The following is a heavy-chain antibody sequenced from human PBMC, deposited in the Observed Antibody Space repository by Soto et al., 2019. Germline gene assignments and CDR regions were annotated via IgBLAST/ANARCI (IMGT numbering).Heavy chain of an antibody. J-gene: IGHJ5*02. D-gene: IGHD3-22*01. V-gene: IGHV3-74*01. Sequence: GGSLRLTCAASGFTFSSYWMHWVRQAPGKGLVWVSRINSDVSSTSYADSVKGRFTISRDNAKNTLYLQMNSLRAEDTAVYYCARGACDYYVSSPLVGPWGQGTLVTVSS. CDR2: INSDVSST. CDR3: ARGACDYYVSSPLVGP. CDR1: GFTFSSYW.